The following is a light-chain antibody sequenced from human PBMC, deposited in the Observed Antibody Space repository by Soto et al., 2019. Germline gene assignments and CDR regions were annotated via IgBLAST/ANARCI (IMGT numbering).Light chain of an antibody. Sequence: DIQMTQSPSSLSASVGDRVTITCRASQGISNLLGWFQHKPGKAPKRLIYAASSLQGGVPSRFSGSGSGTEFTLTIPGLQPEDFADYYCLQHNTSPYTFGQGTKLEIK. CDR1: QGISNL. CDR3: LQHNTSPYT. V-gene: IGKV1-17*01. CDR2: AAS. J-gene: IGKJ2*01.